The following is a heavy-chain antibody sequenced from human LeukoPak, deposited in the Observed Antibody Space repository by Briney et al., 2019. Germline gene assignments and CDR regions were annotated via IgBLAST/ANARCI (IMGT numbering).Heavy chain of an antibody. J-gene: IGHJ4*02. Sequence: PSETLSLTCTVSGGSISSSSAYWGWIRQPPGKGLEWIGSIYYSKNTYYNPSLKSRVTISADTSKNQCSLTLGSVSATDTAVYYCVSPRGFSYGYFDYWGQGTLVTASS. CDR1: GGSISSSSAY. V-gene: IGHV4-39*01. D-gene: IGHD5-18*01. CDR2: IYYSKNT. CDR3: VSPRGFSYGYFDY.